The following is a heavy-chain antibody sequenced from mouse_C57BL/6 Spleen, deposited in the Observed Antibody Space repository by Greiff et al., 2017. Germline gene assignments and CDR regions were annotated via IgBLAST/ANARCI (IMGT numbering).Heavy chain of an antibody. D-gene: IGHD2-4*01. CDR1: GYTFTSYW. CDR3: ARCPLYYDYGEGYFDV. V-gene: IGHV1-53*01. J-gene: IGHJ1*03. CDR2: INPSNGGT. Sequence: QVQLQQPGTELVKPGASVKLSCKASGYTFTSYWMHWVKQRPGQGLEWIGNINPSNGGTNYNEKFKSKATLTVDKSSSTAYMQLSSLTSEDSAVYYCARCPLYYDYGEGYFDVWGTGTTVTVSS.